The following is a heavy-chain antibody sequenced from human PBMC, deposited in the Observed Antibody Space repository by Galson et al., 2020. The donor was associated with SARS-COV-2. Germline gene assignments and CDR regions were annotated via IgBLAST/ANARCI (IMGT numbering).Heavy chain of an antibody. Sequence: SETLSLTCTVSGYSISSGYYWGWIRQPPGKGLEWIGSIYHSGSTYYNPSLKSRVTISVDTSKNQFSLKLSSVTAADTAVYYCARAMIVVVITTDYWFDPWGQGTLVTVSS. CDR3: ARAMIVVVITTDYWFDP. J-gene: IGHJ5*02. V-gene: IGHV4-38-2*02. CDR1: GYSISSGYY. D-gene: IGHD3-22*01. CDR2: IYHSGST.